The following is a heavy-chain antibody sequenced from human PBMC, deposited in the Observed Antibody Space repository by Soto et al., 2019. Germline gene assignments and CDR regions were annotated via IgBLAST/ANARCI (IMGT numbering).Heavy chain of an antibody. CDR1: GYTFTSYD. Sequence: ASVKVSCKASGYTFTSYDINWVRQATGQGLEWMGWMNPNSGNTGYAQKFQGRVTMTRNTSISTAYMELSHLRFEDTAVYYCARGNYYGAGSYLYNWFDPWGQGTLVTVSS. V-gene: IGHV1-8*01. CDR2: MNPNSGNT. CDR3: ARGNYYGAGSYLYNWFDP. J-gene: IGHJ5*02. D-gene: IGHD3-10*01.